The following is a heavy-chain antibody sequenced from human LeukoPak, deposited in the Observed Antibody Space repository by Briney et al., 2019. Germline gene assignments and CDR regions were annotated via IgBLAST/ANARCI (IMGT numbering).Heavy chain of an antibody. D-gene: IGHD5-18*01. CDR2: VSTSNGAT. V-gene: IGHV1-18*01. CDR3: ARVSDTSMVTPGFDS. Sequence: WASVKVSCKTSGYNFNRYSITWVRQAPGQGLERMGWVSTSNGATNYAEKFQGRVTMTTETVTKTAYLELRRLTSGDTAMYFCARVSDTSMVTPGFDSWGQGTLVTVS. J-gene: IGHJ4*02. CDR1: GYNFNRYS.